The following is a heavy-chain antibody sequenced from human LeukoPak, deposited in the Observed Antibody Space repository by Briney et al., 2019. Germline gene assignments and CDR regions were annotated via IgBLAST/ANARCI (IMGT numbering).Heavy chain of an antibody. J-gene: IGHJ4*02. CDR2: INPNSGGT. CDR1: GYTFTSYY. D-gene: IGHD3-22*01. CDR3: ARDLPYYYDSSPPGIDY. V-gene: IGHV1-2*02. Sequence: ASVKVSCKASGYTFTSYYMHWVRQAPGQGLEWMGWINPNSGGTNYAQKFQGRVTMTRDTSISTAYMELSRLRSDDTAVYYCARDLPYYYDSSPPGIDYWGQGTLVTVSS.